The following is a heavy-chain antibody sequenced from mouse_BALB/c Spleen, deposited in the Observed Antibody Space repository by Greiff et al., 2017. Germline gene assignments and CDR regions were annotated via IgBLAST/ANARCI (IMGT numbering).Heavy chain of an antibody. CDR2: IEPYYGGT. Sequence: VQLQQSGPELEKPGASVKISCKASGYSFTGYNMNWVKQSNGKSLEWIGNIEPYYGGTSYNQKFKGKATLTVDKSSSTAYMQLKSLTSEDSAVYYCARGSDRSYYGYGYFDVWGAGTTVTVSS. CDR1: GYSFTGYN. CDR3: ARGSDRSYYGYGYFDV. V-gene: IGHV1-39*01. J-gene: IGHJ1*01. D-gene: IGHD1-1*01.